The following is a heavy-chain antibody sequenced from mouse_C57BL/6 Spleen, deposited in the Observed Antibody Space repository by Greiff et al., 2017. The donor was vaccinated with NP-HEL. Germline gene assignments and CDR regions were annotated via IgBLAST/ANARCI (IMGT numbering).Heavy chain of an antibody. CDR3: AREKGYYGRNYFDY. CDR1: GFTFSSYA. D-gene: IGHD1-1*01. Sequence: EVKLMESGGGLVKPGGSLKLSCAASGFTFSSYAMSWVRQTPEKRLEWVATISDGGSYTYYPDNVKGRFTISRDNAKNNLYLQMSHLKSEDTAMYYCAREKGYYGRNYFDYWGQGTTLTVSS. V-gene: IGHV5-4*01. J-gene: IGHJ2*01. CDR2: ISDGGSYT.